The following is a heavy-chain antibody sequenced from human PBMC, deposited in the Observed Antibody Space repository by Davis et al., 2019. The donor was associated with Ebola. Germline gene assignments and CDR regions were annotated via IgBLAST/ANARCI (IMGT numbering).Heavy chain of an antibody. Sequence: GGSLRLSCAASGFTFSSYYMNWVRQAPGKGLEWVSSISSSSNYIYYADSMKGRFTISRDNSKNTLYLQMNSLRAEDTAVYYCARVTITMVRGVIIDGNWFDPWGQGTLVTVSS. J-gene: IGHJ5*02. V-gene: IGHV3-21*04. CDR3: ARVTITMVRGVIIDGNWFDP. D-gene: IGHD3-10*01. CDR1: GFTFSSYY. CDR2: ISSSSNYI.